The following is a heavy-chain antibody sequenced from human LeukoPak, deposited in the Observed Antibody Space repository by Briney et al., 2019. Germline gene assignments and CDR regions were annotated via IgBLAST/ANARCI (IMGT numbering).Heavy chain of an antibody. D-gene: IGHD6-6*01. V-gene: IGHV1-69*05. J-gene: IGHJ5*02. CDR3: ARAIAARPGKYNWFDP. Sequence: SVKVSCKASGGTFSSYAISWLRQAPGQGLEWMGGIIPIFGTANYAQKFQGRVTITTDESTSTAYMELSSLRSEDTAVYYCARAIAARPGKYNWFDPWGQGTLVTVSS. CDR2: IIPIFGTA. CDR1: GGTFSSYA.